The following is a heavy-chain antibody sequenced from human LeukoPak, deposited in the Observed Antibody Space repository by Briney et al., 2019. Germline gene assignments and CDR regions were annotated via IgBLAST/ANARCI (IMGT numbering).Heavy chain of an antibody. CDR3: ARGEVARGYSYGFDY. CDR1: GFTFTDYI. D-gene: IGHD5-18*01. Sequence: GGSLRLSCTASGFTFTDYIMHWVRQAPGKGLEWVSSISSSSSYIYYADSVKGRFTISRDNAKNSLYLQMNSLRAEDTAVYYCARGEVARGYSYGFDYWGQGTLVTVSS. CDR2: ISSSSSYI. J-gene: IGHJ4*02. V-gene: IGHV3-21*01.